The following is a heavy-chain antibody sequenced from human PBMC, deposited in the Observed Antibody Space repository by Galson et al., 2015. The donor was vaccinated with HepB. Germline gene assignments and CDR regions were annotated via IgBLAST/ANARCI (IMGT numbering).Heavy chain of an antibody. CDR1: GGSISSGGYS. J-gene: IGHJ4*02. D-gene: IGHD1-1*01. CDR2: IYHSGST. Sequence: TLSLTCAVSGGSISSGGYSWSWIRQPPGKGLEWIGYIYHSGSTYYNPSLKSRVTISVDRSKNQFSLKLSSVTAADTAVYYCAKDLRKSGTSGLFDYWGQGTLVTVSS. CDR3: AKDLRKSGTSGLFDY. V-gene: IGHV4-30-2*01.